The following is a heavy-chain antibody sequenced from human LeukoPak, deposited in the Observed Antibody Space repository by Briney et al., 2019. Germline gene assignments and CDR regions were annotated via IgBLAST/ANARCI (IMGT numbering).Heavy chain of an antibody. J-gene: IGHJ4*02. CDR3: ARGSYYDILTGYYTGSFDC. CDR1: GGSISSSSYY. D-gene: IGHD3-9*01. V-gene: IGHV4-39*07. CDR2: IYYSGST. Sequence: PSETLSLTCTVSGGSISSSSYYWGWIRQPPGKGLEWIGSIYYSGSTYYNPSLKSRVTISVDTSKNQFSLKLSSVTAADTAVYYCARGSYYDILTGYYTGSFDCWGQGTLVTVSS.